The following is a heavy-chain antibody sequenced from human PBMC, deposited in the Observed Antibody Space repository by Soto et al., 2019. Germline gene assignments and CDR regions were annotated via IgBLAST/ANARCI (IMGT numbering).Heavy chain of an antibody. CDR2: IKQDGSEK. CDR3: AREARDGYGDYSHAFAI. Sequence: PGGSLRLSCAASGFTFSSYWMSWVRQAPGKGLEWVANIKQDGSEKYYVDSVKGRFTISRDNAKNSLYLQMNSLRAEDTAVYYCAREARDGYGDYSHAFAIWGQGTMVTGSS. CDR1: GFTFSSYW. D-gene: IGHD4-17*01. J-gene: IGHJ3*02. V-gene: IGHV3-7*01.